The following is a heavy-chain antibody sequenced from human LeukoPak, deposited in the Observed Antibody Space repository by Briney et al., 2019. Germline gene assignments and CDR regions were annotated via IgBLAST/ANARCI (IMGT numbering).Heavy chain of an antibody. Sequence: SETLSLTCTVSGGSINTYYWSWIRQPPGKGLEWIGYRSHSGSTNYNPSLKSRVTMSVDTSKNQFSLKLSPVTAADTAVYYCARVSTHSGYDFFDYWGQGSLVTVSS. CDR1: GGSINTYY. D-gene: IGHD5-12*01. CDR3: ARVSTHSGYDFFDY. V-gene: IGHV4-59*01. CDR2: RSHSGST. J-gene: IGHJ4*02.